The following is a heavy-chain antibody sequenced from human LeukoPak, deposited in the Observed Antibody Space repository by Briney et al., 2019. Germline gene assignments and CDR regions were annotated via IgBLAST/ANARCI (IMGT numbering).Heavy chain of an antibody. Sequence: PGRSLRLSCAASGFTFSDYYMSWIRQAPGKGLEWVSYISSSGSTIYYADSVKGRFTISRDNAKNSLYLQMNSLRAEDTAVYYCARTAHPVRNYFDYWGQGTLVTVSS. D-gene: IGHD2-2*01. CDR3: ARTAHPVRNYFDY. CDR2: ISSSGSTI. J-gene: IGHJ4*02. CDR1: GFTFSDYY. V-gene: IGHV3-11*01.